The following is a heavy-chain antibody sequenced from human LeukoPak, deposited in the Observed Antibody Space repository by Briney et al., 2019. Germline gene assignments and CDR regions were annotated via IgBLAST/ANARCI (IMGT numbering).Heavy chain of an antibody. D-gene: IGHD6-19*01. CDR3: ARGRWQWLDY. CDR2: IYHSGST. Sequence: PSETLSLTCTVSGYSISSGYYWGWIRQPPGKGLEWIGSIYHSGSTYYNPSLKSRVTISVDTSKNQFSLKLSSVTAADTAVYYCARGRWQWLDYWGQGTLVTVSS. V-gene: IGHV4-38-2*02. CDR1: GYSISSGYY. J-gene: IGHJ4*02.